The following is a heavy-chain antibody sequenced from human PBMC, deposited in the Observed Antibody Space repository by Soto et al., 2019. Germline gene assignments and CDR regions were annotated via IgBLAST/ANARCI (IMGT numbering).Heavy chain of an antibody. D-gene: IGHD2-15*01. J-gene: IGHJ4*02. CDR3: AREVVATKRLGY. Sequence: GGSLRLSCAASGFTFSSYSMNWVRQAPGKGLEWVSSISSSSSYIYYADSVKGRFTISRDNAKNSLYLQMNSLRAEDTAVYYCAREVVATKRLGYWGQGTLVTVSS. V-gene: IGHV3-21*01. CDR1: GFTFSSYS. CDR2: ISSSSSYI.